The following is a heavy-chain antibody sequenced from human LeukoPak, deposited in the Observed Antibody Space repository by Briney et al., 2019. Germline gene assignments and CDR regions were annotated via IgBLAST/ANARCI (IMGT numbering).Heavy chain of an antibody. D-gene: IGHD3-3*01. Sequence: SETLSLTCTVSGNSISNYYWSWIRQPPGKGLEWIGYLYFSGSTNYNPSLKSRVTISVDTSKNQFSLKLSSVTAADTAMHYCARGIAGEWLPIWGQGTLVTVSS. CDR3: ARGIAGEWLPI. V-gene: IGHV4-59*01. J-gene: IGHJ4*02. CDR1: GNSISNYY. CDR2: LYFSGST.